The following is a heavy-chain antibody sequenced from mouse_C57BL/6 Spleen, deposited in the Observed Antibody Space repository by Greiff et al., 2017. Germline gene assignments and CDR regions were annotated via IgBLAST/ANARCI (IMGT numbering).Heavy chain of an antibody. CDR1: GFTFSSYA. J-gene: IGHJ2*01. CDR2: ISDGGSYT. CDR3: ARTQNYYGSTYYFDY. D-gene: IGHD1-1*01. Sequence: EVQVVESGGGLVKPGGSLKLSCAASGFTFSSYAMSWVRQTPEKRLEWVATISDGGSYTYYPDNVKGRFTISRDNAKNNLYLQMSHLKSEDTAMYYCARTQNYYGSTYYFDYWGQGTTLTVSS. V-gene: IGHV5-4*01.